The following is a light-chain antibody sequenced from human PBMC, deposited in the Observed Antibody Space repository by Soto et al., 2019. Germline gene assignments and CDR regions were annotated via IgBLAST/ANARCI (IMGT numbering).Light chain of an antibody. CDR3: QQYNTDVWT. J-gene: IGKJ1*01. CDR2: DAS. CDR1: QRVSSW. V-gene: IGKV1-5*01. Sequence: DTQLTQSPSTLPASVGDSVTITCRASQRVSSWLAWHQLKPGKAPKLLIYDASSLKSGVPSRFSGSGSGTHFTLTINNLQPDDFATYYCQQYNTDVWTFGQGTKVEIK.